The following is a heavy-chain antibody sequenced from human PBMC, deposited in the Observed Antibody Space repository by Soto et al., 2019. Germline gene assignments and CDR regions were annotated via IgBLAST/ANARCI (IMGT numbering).Heavy chain of an antibody. CDR2: IWYDGSNK. Sequence: GGSLRLSCAASGFTFSSYGMHWVRQAPGKGLEWVAVIWYDGSNKYYADSVKGRFTISRDNSKNTLYLQMNSLRAEDTAVYYCARDLGMATITSWFDPWGQGTLVTVSS. CDR3: ARDLGMATITSWFDP. V-gene: IGHV3-33*01. J-gene: IGHJ5*02. D-gene: IGHD5-12*01. CDR1: GFTFSSYG.